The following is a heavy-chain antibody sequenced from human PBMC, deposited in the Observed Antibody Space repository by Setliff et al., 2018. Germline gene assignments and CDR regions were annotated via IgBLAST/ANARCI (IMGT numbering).Heavy chain of an antibody. CDR2: FDPEDGET. J-gene: IGHJ4*02. CDR1: GYTLTELS. Sequence: ASVKVSCKVSGYTLTELSMHWVRQAPGKGLEWMGGFDPEDGETIYAQKFQGRVTMTEDTSTDTADMELSSLRSEDTAVYYCAADYYDSSGYGYWGQGTLVTVSS. V-gene: IGHV1-24*01. D-gene: IGHD3-22*01. CDR3: AADYYDSSGYGY.